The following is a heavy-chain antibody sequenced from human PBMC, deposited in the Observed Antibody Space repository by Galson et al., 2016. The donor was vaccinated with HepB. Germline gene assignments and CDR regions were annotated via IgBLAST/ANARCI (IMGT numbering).Heavy chain of an antibody. D-gene: IGHD6-19*01. V-gene: IGHV1-2*02. J-gene: IGHJ5*02. Sequence: SVKVSCKASGYTLTDYYIHYVRQAPGQGLEWMGWINPKNGGTDYAQRFQGRVTMTRDTFISTAYMELSRLRSDDTAVYYCARGVESVAGANWVDLWGQGSLVTVSS. CDR1: GYTLTDYY. CDR3: ARGVESVAGANWVDL. CDR2: INPKNGGT.